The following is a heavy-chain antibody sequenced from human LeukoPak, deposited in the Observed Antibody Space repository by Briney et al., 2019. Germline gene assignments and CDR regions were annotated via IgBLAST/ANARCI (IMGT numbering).Heavy chain of an antibody. CDR2: IKQDGSEK. Sequence: PGGSLRLSCAASGFTFSSYWMSWVRQAPGKGLEWVANIKQDGSEKYYVDSVKGRFTISRDNAKNSLYLQMNSLRAEDTAVYYCARDRPSYGDYWSYYYYMDVWGKGTTVTVSS. V-gene: IGHV3-7*01. CDR1: GFTFSSYW. D-gene: IGHD4-17*01. J-gene: IGHJ6*03. CDR3: ARDRPSYGDYWSYYYYMDV.